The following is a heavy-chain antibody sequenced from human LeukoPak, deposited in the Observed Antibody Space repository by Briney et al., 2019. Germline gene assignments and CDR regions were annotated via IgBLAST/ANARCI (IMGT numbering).Heavy chain of an antibody. CDR1: GFTFSNYP. Sequence: LRLSCAASGFTFSNYPMHWVRQPPGKGLEWIGEINHSGSTNYNPSLKGRVTISVDTSKNQFSLKLRSVTAADTAVYYCARVVGKYSSSWYYWGQGTLVTVSS. J-gene: IGHJ4*02. CDR3: ARVVGKYSSSWYY. V-gene: IGHV4-34*01. CDR2: INHSGST. D-gene: IGHD6-13*01.